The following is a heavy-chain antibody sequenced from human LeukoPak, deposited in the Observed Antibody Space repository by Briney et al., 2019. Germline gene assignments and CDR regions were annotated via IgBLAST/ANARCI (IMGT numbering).Heavy chain of an antibody. J-gene: IGHJ4*02. CDR2: FEPEDGKI. D-gene: IGHD3-10*01. Sequence: ASVKVSCKVSGHTLSELSMHWVRQAPGKGLEWMGGFEPEDGKIISAQKFQGRVTMTEDESTSTAYMELSSLRSEDTAVYYCARRKKGELLIDYWGQGALVTVSS. CDR3: ARRKKGELLIDY. CDR1: GHTLSELS. V-gene: IGHV1-24*01.